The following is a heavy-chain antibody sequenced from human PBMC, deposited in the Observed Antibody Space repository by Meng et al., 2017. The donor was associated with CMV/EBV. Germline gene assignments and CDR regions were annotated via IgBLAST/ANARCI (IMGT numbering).Heavy chain of an antibody. CDR2: TYQSERN. D-gene: IGHD4-23*01. J-gene: IGHJ4*02. Sequence: KRSACKSLCQACCCPSISCESTWGWHAPCPGRGLEWCGDTYQSERNNYSTSHKSRVMISLTKSKTQFSLKVSFMTAADTAVYFCARVPSTVDPFEYWGQGTLVTVSS. CDR1: CPSISCEST. CDR3: ARVPSTVDPFEY. V-gene: IGHV4-4*02.